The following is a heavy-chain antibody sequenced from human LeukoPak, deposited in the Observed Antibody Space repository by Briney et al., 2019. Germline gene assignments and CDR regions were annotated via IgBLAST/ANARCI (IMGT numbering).Heavy chain of an antibody. CDR1: GGSISSGTYY. CDR3: ARGSWDSRGWWVDY. CDR2: IYTRGSS. D-gene: IGHD6-19*01. V-gene: IGHV4-61*02. J-gene: IGHJ4*02. Sequence: PSETLSLTCTVSGGSISSGTYYWSWLRQPAGKGLEWIGRIYTRGSSNYNPSLQSRVTMSAGTAEDEFALTLTFVTAAGASVYYCARGSWDSRGWWVDYWGQGILVTVSS.